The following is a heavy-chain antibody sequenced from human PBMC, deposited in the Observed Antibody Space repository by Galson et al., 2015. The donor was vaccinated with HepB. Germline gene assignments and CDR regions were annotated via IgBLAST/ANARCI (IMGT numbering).Heavy chain of an antibody. J-gene: IGHJ4*02. CDR1: GFTFSSYA. Sequence: SLRLSCAASGFTFSSYAMSWVRQAPGKGLEWVSAISGSGDSTYYADSVKGRFTISRDNSKNTLYLQMSSLRAEDTAVYYCARTTTMTTTSHFDYWGQGTLVPVSS. V-gene: IGHV3-23*01. D-gene: IGHD4-17*01. CDR3: ARTTTMTTTSHFDY. CDR2: ISGSGDST.